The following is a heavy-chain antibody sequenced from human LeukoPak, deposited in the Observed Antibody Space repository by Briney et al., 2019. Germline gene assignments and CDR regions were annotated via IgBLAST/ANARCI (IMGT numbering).Heavy chain of an antibody. CDR2: IIPIFGTA. V-gene: IGHV1-69*05. J-gene: IGHJ4*02. D-gene: IGHD5-18*01. CDR1: GGTFSSYA. CDR3: ARESGYSYGLYYFDY. Sequence: ASVKVSCEASGGTFSSYAISWVRQAPGQGLEWMGRIIPIFGTANYAQKFQGRVTITTDESTSTAYMELSSLRSEDTAVYYCARESGYSYGLYYFDYWGQGTLVTVSS.